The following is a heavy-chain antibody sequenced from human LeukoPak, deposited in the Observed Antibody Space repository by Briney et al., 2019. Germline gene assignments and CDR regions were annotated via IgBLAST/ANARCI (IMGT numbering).Heavy chain of an antibody. V-gene: IGHV3-48*01. J-gene: IGHJ3*02. CDR1: GFTFSSYS. D-gene: IGHD3-22*01. CDR3: AKDISDSSGYYYPPDAFDI. CDR2: ISSASGSI. Sequence: PGGSLRLSCAASGFTFSSYSMNWVRQAPGKGLEWVSYISSASGSIYYADSVKGRFTISRDNSKNTLYLQMNSLRAEDTAVYYCAKDISDSSGYYYPPDAFDIWGQGTMVTVSS.